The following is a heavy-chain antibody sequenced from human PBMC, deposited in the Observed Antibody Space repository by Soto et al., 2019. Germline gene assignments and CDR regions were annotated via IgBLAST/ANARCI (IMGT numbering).Heavy chain of an antibody. J-gene: IGHJ5*02. CDR3: ARDNGIAGSFDP. Sequence: GGSLRLSCAASGFTFSTYSMNWVRQAPGKGLEWISYITSSSTTIFYADSVKGRFTISRDNAKNSLYLQMNSLRDEDTSVYYCARDNGIAGSFDPWGQGTLVTVS. CDR1: GFTFSTYS. V-gene: IGHV3-48*02. CDR2: ITSSSTTI. D-gene: IGHD6-13*01.